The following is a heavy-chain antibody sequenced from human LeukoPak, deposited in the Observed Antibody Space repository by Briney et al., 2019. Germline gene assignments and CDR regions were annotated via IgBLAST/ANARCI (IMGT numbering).Heavy chain of an antibody. Sequence: GGSLRLSCAASGFTFSSYAMGWVRQPPGKGQEWISAISNSGGSTYYADSVKGRFTISRDNSKNTLYLQMNSLRAEDTAVHYCAKKSLRATPPLSWGQGTLVTVSS. D-gene: IGHD1-14*01. CDR1: GFTFSSYA. CDR2: ISNSGGST. J-gene: IGHJ4*02. V-gene: IGHV3-23*01. CDR3: AKKSLRATPPLS.